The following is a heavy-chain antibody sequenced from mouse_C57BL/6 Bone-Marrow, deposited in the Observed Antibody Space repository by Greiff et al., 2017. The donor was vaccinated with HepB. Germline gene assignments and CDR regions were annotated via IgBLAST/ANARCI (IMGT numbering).Heavy chain of an antibody. V-gene: IGHV5-4*01. CDR3: ARDGWLLSYYAMDY. CDR1: GFTFSSYA. CDR2: ISDGGSYT. Sequence: EVQVVESGGGLVKPGGSLKLSCAASGFTFSSYAMSWVRQTPEKRLEWVATISDGGSYTYYPDNVKGRFTISRDNAKNNLYLQMSHLKSEDTAMYYCARDGWLLSYYAMDYWGQGTSVTVSS. D-gene: IGHD2-3*01. J-gene: IGHJ4*01.